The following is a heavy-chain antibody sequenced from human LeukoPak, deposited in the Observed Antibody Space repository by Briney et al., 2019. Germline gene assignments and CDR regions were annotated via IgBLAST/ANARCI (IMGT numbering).Heavy chain of an antibody. Sequence: GGSLRLSCAASGFTFSSYTMNWVRQAPGKGLDWVSTISSRGDETFYADSVKGRFTISRDNSNNILFLQMNSLRAEDTAVYYCPKVVQGIPSGWRGWFDYWGQGILVTVSS. D-gene: IGHD6-19*01. CDR3: PKVVQGIPSGWRGWFDY. V-gene: IGHV3-23*01. CDR2: ISSRGDET. CDR1: GFTFSSYT. J-gene: IGHJ4*02.